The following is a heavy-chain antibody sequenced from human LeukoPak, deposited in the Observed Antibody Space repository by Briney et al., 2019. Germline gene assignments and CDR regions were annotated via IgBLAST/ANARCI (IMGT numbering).Heavy chain of an antibody. Sequence: SETLSLTCTVSGGSISSSSYYWGWIRQPPGKGLEWIGYIYYSGSTNYNPSLKSRVTISVDTSKNQFSLRLNSVTAADTAVYYCARGHCRTNNCPHDSSWPFDPWGQGTLVTVSS. CDR2: IYYSGST. CDR3: ARGHCRTNNCPHDSSWPFDP. J-gene: IGHJ5*02. CDR1: GGSISSSSYY. D-gene: IGHD6-13*01. V-gene: IGHV4-61*05.